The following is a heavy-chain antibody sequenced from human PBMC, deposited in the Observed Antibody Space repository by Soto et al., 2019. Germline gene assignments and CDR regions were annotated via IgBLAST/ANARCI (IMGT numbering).Heavy chain of an antibody. CDR2: ISGSGDST. D-gene: IGHD1-26*01. Sequence: EVQLLESGGGLVQPGGSLRLSCAASGFTFSHYAMNWVRQAPVKGLAWVSVISGSGDSTYHADSVKGRFTISRDNSKNTLYLQLNSLRAEDTAVYYCARRGSGSSYDYWGQGTLVTVSS. J-gene: IGHJ4*02. V-gene: IGHV3-23*01. CDR1: GFTFSHYA. CDR3: ARRGSGSSYDY.